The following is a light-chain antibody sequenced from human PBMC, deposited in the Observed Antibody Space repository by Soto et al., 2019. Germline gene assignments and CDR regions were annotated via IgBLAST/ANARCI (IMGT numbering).Light chain of an antibody. CDR3: QQHVTYART. V-gene: IGKV1-5*03. Sequence: DIQMTQSPSTLSASVGDRVTITCRASQNISSWLVWYQQKPGRAPKLLIYKASSLQSGCPSRFSGSGSGKEFTLTISSLQPDDFATYYCQQHVTYARTFGQGTKVEIK. CDR1: QNISSW. CDR2: KAS. J-gene: IGKJ1*01.